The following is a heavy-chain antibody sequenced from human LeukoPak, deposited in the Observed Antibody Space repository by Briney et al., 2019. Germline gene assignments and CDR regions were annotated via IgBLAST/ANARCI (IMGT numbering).Heavy chain of an antibody. Sequence: PSETLSLTCAVYGGSFSGYYWSWIRQPPGKGLEWIGRIDVTGSTNYNPSLKSRVTISVDTSKNQFSLNLRSVTAADTAVYYCARVNPEELRFLEWLVAFDIWGQGTMLTVSS. V-gene: IGHV4-34*01. D-gene: IGHD3-3*01. CDR3: ARVNPEELRFLEWLVAFDI. J-gene: IGHJ3*02. CDR1: GGSFSGYY. CDR2: IDVTGST.